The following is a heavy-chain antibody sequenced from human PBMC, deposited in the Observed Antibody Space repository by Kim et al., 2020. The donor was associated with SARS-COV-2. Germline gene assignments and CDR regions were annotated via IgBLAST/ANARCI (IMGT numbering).Heavy chain of an antibody. D-gene: IGHD2-15*01. Sequence: GGSLRLSCAASGFTFSSYSMNWVRQAPGKGLEWVSYISSSSSTIYYADSVKGRFTISRDNAKNSLYLQMNSLRDEDTAVYYCARGLADSVVVVAATSRIYYYGMDVWGQGTTVTVSS. V-gene: IGHV3-48*02. CDR1: GFTFSSYS. J-gene: IGHJ6*02. CDR3: ARGLADSVVVVAATSRIYYYGMDV. CDR2: ISSSSSTI.